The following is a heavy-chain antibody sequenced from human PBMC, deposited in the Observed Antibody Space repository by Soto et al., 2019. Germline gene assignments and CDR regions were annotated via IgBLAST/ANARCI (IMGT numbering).Heavy chain of an antibody. CDR1: GYSFISHY. V-gene: IGHV1-18*01. CDR2: ISAYNGNT. Sequence: ASVKVSCKAFGYSFISHYMHWVRQAPGQGLEWMGWISAYNGNTKYAQKLQGRVTMTTDTSTSTAYMELRSLRSDDTAVYYCARGVGSGSYYNQYNWFDPWGQGTLVTVS. D-gene: IGHD3-10*01. CDR3: ARGVGSGSYYNQYNWFDP. J-gene: IGHJ5*02.